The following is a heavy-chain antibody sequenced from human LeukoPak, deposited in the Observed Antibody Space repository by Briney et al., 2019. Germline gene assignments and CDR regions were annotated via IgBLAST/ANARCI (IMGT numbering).Heavy chain of an antibody. CDR2: IIPIFGTA. D-gene: IGHD4-23*01. Sequence: ASVKVSCKASGGTFISYAISWVRQAPGQGLEWMGGIIPIFGTANYAQKFQGRVTITAVESMSTAYMELSSLRSEDTAVYYCARGWLSETTVVTPYNYWGQGTLVTVSS. CDR3: ARGWLSETTVVTPYNY. J-gene: IGHJ4*02. V-gene: IGHV1-69*13. CDR1: GGTFISYA.